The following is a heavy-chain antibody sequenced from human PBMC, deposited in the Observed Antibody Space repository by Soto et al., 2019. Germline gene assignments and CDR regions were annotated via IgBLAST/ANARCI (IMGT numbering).Heavy chain of an antibody. CDR2: IYYSGST. V-gene: IGHV4-31*03. D-gene: IGHD3-16*02. J-gene: IGHJ5*02. CDR3: ARATVMITFGGVIAHDWFDP. Sequence: LSLTCTVSGGSISSGGYYWSWIRQHPGKGLEWIGYIYYSGSTYYNPSLKSRVTISVDTSKNQFSLKLSSVTAADTAVYYCARATVMITFGGVIAHDWFDPWGQGTLVTVSS. CDR1: GGSISSGGYY.